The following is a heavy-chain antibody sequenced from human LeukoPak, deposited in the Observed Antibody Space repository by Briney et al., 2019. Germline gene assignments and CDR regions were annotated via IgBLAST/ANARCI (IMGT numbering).Heavy chain of an antibody. D-gene: IGHD6-6*01. CDR1: GFTFSSYA. J-gene: IGHJ4*02. CDR2: ISGSGGST. CDR3: AKDQQLVSSVLDY. V-gene: IGHV3-23*01. Sequence: GGSLRLSCAASGFTFSSYATSWVRQAPGKGLEWVSAISGSGGSTYYADSVKGRFTISRDNSKNTLYLQMNSLRAEDTAVYYCAKDQQLVSSVLDYWGQGTLVTVSS.